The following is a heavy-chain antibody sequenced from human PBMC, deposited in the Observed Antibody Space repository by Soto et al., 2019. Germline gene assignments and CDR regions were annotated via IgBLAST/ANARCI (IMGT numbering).Heavy chain of an antibody. CDR1: GYTLTELS. D-gene: IGHD2-8*01. Sequence: ASVKVSCKVSGYTLTELSMHWVRQAPGKGLEWMGGFDPEDGETIYAQKFQGRVTMTEDTSTDTAYMELSSLRSEDTAVYYCAPIARYCTNGVCYNWFDPWGQGTLVTVSS. J-gene: IGHJ5*02. V-gene: IGHV1-24*01. CDR2: FDPEDGET. CDR3: APIARYCTNGVCYNWFDP.